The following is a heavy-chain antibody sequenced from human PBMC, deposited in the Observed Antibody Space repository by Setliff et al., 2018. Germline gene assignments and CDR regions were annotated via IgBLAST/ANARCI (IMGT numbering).Heavy chain of an antibody. CDR3: ARALAYSDGPPRSKYFDY. Sequence: SETLYLTCAVYGGSLSGYYWSWIRQPPGKGLEWIGEINHSGSTNYNPSLKSRVTISVDTSKNQFSLKLSSVTAADTAVYYCARALAYSDGPPRSKYFDYWGQGTLVTVSS. CDR1: GGSLSGYY. CDR2: INHSGST. V-gene: IGHV4-34*01. D-gene: IGHD5-18*01. J-gene: IGHJ4*02.